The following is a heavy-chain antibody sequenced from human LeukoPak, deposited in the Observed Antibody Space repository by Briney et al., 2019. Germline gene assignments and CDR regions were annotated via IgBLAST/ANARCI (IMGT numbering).Heavy chain of an antibody. CDR3: ARDGYYGSGSIYYYMDV. V-gene: IGHV3-21*01. Sequence: GGSLRLSCAASGFTFSSYSMNWVRQAPGKGLEWVSSISSSSSYIYYADSVKGRFTISRDNAKNSLYLQMNSLRAADTAVYYCARDGYYGSGSIYYYMDVWGKGTTVTISS. CDR1: GFTFSSYS. CDR2: ISSSSSYI. D-gene: IGHD3-10*01. J-gene: IGHJ6*03.